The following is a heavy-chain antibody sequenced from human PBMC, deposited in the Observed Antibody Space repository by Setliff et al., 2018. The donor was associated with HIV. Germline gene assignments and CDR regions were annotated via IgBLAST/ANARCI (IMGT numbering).Heavy chain of an antibody. V-gene: IGHV4-59*08. D-gene: IGHD3-22*01. CDR2: IYYSGST. J-gene: IGHJ4*02. CDR1: GGSFSGYY. Sequence: NPSETLSLTCAVYGGSFSGYYWSWIRQPPGKGLEWIGYIYYSGSTNYNPSLKSRVTISVDTSKNHFSLKLSSVTAADTAVYYCARTQQTYYYDSSGYYFDYWGQGTLVTVLL. CDR3: ARTQQTYYYDSSGYYFDY.